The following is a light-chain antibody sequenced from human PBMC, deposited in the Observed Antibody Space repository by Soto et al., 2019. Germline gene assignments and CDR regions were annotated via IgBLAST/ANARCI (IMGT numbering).Light chain of an antibody. CDR2: GSS. J-gene: IGKJ1*01. CDR3: QHYNNWPPGT. Sequence: EIVMTQSPATLSVSPGERASLSCRASQSISNNLAWYQQRRGQPPRLLIYGSSTRATDIPPRFSGSGSGTEFTLTISSLQSEDSAVYYCQHYNNWPPGTFGQGTKV. CDR1: QSISNN. V-gene: IGKV3D-15*01.